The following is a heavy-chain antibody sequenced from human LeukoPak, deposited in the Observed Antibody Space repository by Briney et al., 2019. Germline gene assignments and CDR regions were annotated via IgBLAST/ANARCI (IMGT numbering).Heavy chain of an antibody. CDR2: IYHSGST. J-gene: IGHJ3*02. D-gene: IGHD5-18*01. V-gene: IGHV4-30-2*02. CDR3: ARYTAMVAFHAHGFDI. Sequence: SETLSLTCAVSGGSISSGGYSWSWIRQPPGKGLEWIGYIYHSGSTYYNPSLKSRVTISVDRSKNQFSLKLSSVTAADTAVYYCARYTAMVAFHAHGFDIWGQGTMVTVSS. CDR1: GGSISSGGYS.